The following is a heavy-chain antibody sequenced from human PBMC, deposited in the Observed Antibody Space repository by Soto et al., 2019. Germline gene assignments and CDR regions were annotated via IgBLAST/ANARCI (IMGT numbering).Heavy chain of an antibody. J-gene: IGHJ6*02. Sequence: PGEPLKLSGYGSGYTLTHYSIGWVRQMRGKGLEWMGIIYPGDSDTKYNPSFQGQVTISADKSITTTYLQWSSLKASDTAIYYCAASIFYYGMDVWGQGTTVTVSS. CDR1: GYTLTHYS. V-gene: IGHV5-51*01. CDR2: IYPGDSDT. CDR3: AASIFYYGMDV.